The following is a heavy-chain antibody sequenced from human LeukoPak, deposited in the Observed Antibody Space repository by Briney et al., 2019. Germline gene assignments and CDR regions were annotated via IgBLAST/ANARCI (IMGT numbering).Heavy chain of an antibody. CDR3: ASRVGAPTPPGVFDY. V-gene: IGHV1-8*01. D-gene: IGHD2-15*01. J-gene: IGHJ4*02. Sequence: GPSVKVSCKASGYTFTSYNINWVREATGQGLEWMGWMSPNSGNTGYAQKFQGRVTVTRDTSISTAYMELSSLKSDDTAVYYCASRVGAPTPPGVFDYWHQGTLVTVSS. CDR1: GYTFTSYN. CDR2: MSPNSGNT.